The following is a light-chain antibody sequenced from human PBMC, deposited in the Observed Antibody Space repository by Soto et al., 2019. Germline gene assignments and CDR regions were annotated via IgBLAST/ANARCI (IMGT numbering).Light chain of an antibody. V-gene: IGKV2-30*01. CDR3: TQSTNWPFT. CDR2: KVS. Sequence: MMTQSHPSLPVPLVEPAPISCRSSEGLVLQDGIGCFSWFQQRPGRAPRRLIYKVSNRDSGVPARFSGSGSGTDFALTISSVQAEDVGVYYCTQSTNWPFTFGQGTRLAIK. CDR1: EGLVLQDGIGC. J-gene: IGKJ5*01.